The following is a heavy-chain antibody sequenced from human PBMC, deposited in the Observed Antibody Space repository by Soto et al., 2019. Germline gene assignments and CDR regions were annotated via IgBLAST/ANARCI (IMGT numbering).Heavy chain of an antibody. CDR3: ARMAEQQLAFDY. CDR1: GFTFSSYS. Sequence: TGGSLRLSCAASGFTFSSYSMNWVRQAPGKGLEWVSSISSSSYIYYADSVKGRFTISRDNAKNSLYLQMNSLRAEDTAVYYCARMAEQQLAFDYWGQGTLVTVSS. D-gene: IGHD6-13*01. CDR2: ISSSSYI. V-gene: IGHV3-21*01. J-gene: IGHJ4*02.